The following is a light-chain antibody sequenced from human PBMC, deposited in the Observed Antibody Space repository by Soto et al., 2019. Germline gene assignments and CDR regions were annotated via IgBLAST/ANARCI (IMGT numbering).Light chain of an antibody. CDR1: SFNIGTYN. Sequence: QSVLTQPTSASGTPGQRVTISCSGSSFNIGTYNVNWYQQLPGTAPKLLVYSNDQRPSGVPDRFSGSKSGTSASLAISGLQSEDEAEYYCAAWDDSLNSYVFGIGTKVTVL. V-gene: IGLV1-44*01. J-gene: IGLJ1*01. CDR2: SND. CDR3: AAWDDSLNSYV.